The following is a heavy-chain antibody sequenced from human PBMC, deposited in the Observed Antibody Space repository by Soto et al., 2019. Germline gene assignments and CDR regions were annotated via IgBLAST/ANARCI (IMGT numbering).Heavy chain of an antibody. J-gene: IGHJ4*02. CDR1: GGSISSYY. CDR3: ARSVDTAMVY. D-gene: IGHD5-18*01. V-gene: IGHV4-59*01. CDR2: IYYSGST. Sequence: QVQLQESGPGLVKPSETLSLTCTVSGGSISSYYWSWIRQPPGKGLEWIGNIYYSGSTNYNPSLKSRVTTSVDTSKNQFSLKLSSVTAADTAVYYCARSVDTAMVYWGQGTLVTVSS.